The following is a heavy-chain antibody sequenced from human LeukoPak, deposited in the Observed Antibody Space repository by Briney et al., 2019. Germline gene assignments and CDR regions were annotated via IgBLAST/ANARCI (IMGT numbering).Heavy chain of an antibody. Sequence: PGGSLRLSCAASGFTFSSYDMHWVRQAPGKGLEWVARIAYDGSNKYYADSVKGRFTISRDNSMNTLYLQMDSLRAEDTAVYYCAKRGAPTYYFDYWGQGTLVTVSS. D-gene: IGHD2-15*01. CDR1: GFTFSSYD. CDR3: AKRGAPTYYFDY. V-gene: IGHV3-30*18. J-gene: IGHJ4*02. CDR2: IAYDGSNK.